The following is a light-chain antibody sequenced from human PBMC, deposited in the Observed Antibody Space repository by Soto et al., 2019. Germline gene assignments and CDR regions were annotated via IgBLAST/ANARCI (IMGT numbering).Light chain of an antibody. CDR3: QQTTTLPLI. V-gene: IGKV1-12*01. CDR1: QGITSW. CDR2: RAS. Sequence: DIRMTQSPSSVSAAVGDRVTITCRASQGITSWLAWYQQKPGKAPKLLIYRASNLQSGVPSRFSGSGSGTDFTLTISGLQPADFATYYCQQTTTLPLIFGGGTKVEIK. J-gene: IGKJ4*01.